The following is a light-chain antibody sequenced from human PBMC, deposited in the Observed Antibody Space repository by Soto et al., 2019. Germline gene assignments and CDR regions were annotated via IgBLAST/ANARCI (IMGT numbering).Light chain of an antibody. CDR2: GAS. Sequence: EIVLTQSPGTLSLSPGERATLSCRASQSVSSSYLAWYQQKPGQAPRLLIYGASSRATGIPDRFSGSGSGPDFTLTISRLEPEDFALYYCQQYGSSPITFGQGTKLEIK. CDR1: QSVSSSY. J-gene: IGKJ2*01. V-gene: IGKV3-20*01. CDR3: QQYGSSPIT.